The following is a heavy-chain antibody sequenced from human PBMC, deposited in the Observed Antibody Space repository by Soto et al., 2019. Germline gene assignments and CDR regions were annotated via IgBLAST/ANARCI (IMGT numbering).Heavy chain of an antibody. CDR1: GYTFTSYA. Sequence: ASVKVSCKASGYTFTSYAMHWVRQAPGQRLEWMGWINAGNGNTKYSQKYQGRVTITRDTSASTAYMELSSLRSEDTVVYYCARDVAGTITYYFDYWGQGTLVTVSS. CDR2: INAGNGNT. D-gene: IGHD6-19*01. V-gene: IGHV1-3*01. CDR3: ARDVAGTITYYFDY. J-gene: IGHJ4*02.